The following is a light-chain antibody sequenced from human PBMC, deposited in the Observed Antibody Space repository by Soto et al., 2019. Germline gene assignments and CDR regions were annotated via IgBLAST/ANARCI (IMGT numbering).Light chain of an antibody. CDR3: QQRSNWPRT. Sequence: EIVMTQSPDTLSVSPGERATLSCRASQSISSDLAWYQQKPGQAPRLLIYGASTGAAGIPARFSGSGSGTEFTLTISSLESEDFAVYYCQQRSNWPRTFGEGTKVDI. CDR1: QSISSD. J-gene: IGKJ4*02. CDR2: GAS. V-gene: IGKV3-15*01.